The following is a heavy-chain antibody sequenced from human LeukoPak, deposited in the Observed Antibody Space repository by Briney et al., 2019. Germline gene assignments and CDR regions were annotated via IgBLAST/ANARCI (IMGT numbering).Heavy chain of an antibody. D-gene: IGHD2/OR15-2a*01. CDR2: TIAYNGTA. Sequence: ASVKVSCKASGDTFTSYGISWVRQAPGQGLEWMGWTIAYNGTANYAQKFQGRVTITTDKSTSTAYMELSSLRSEDTAVYYCARYRGAVLVLVAGHLFDYWGQGTLVTVSS. CDR3: ARYRGAVLVLVAGHLFDY. CDR1: GDTFTSYG. V-gene: IGHV1-18*01. J-gene: IGHJ4*02.